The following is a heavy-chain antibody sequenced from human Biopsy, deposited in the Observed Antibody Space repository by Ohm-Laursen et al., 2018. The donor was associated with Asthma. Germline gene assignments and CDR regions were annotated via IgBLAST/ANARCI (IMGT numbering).Heavy chain of an antibody. CDR1: GFSFSDYY. CDR3: ASVFESSEWGPFYHFGLDV. D-gene: IGHD6-25*01. Sequence: SLRLSCAASGFSFSDYYMTWMRQAPGKGLEWVSSISSSGSTTYPAESVKGRFTISRDNAQKSLFLQMGSLRAEDTAIYYCASVFESSEWGPFYHFGLDVWGQGTTVAVSS. CDR2: ISSSGSTT. J-gene: IGHJ6*02. V-gene: IGHV3-11*01.